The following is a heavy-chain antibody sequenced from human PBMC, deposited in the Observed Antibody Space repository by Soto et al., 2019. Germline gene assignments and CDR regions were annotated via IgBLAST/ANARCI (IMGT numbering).Heavy chain of an antibody. D-gene: IGHD6-19*01. CDR2: INPNSGGT. CDR3: ARDPYRTSGWYTPYYYYGMDV. Sequence: ASVKVSCKASGYTFTGYYMHWVRQAPGQGLEWMGWINPNSGGTNYAQKFQGWVTMTRDTSISTAYMELSRLRSDDTAVYYCARDPYRTSGWYTPYYYYGMDVWRQGTTVTVSS. J-gene: IGHJ6*02. V-gene: IGHV1-2*04. CDR1: GYTFTGYY.